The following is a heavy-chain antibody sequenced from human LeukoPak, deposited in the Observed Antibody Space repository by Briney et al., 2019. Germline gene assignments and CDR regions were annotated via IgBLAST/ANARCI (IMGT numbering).Heavy chain of an antibody. D-gene: IGHD1-26*01. CDR2: ISGSGGST. J-gene: IGHJ4*02. V-gene: IGHV3-23*01. CDR3: AKGSIVGAKGYFDY. Sequence: ASVKVSCKASGGTFSSYAMSWVRQAPGKGLEWVSAISGSGGSTYYADSVKGRFTISRDNSKNTLYLQMNSLRAEDTAVYYCAKGSIVGAKGYFDYWGQGTLVTVSS. CDR1: GGTFSSYA.